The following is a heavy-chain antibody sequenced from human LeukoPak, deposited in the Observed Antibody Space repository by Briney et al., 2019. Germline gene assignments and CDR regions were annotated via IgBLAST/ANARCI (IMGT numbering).Heavy chain of an antibody. CDR1: GYTFTGYY. CDR2: INPNSGCT. D-gene: IGHD2-15*01. V-gene: IGHV1-2*02. J-gene: IGHJ4*02. Sequence: ASVKVSCKASGYTFTGYYMHWVRQAPGQGLEWMGWINPNSGCTNYAQKFQGRVTMTRDTSISTAYMELSRMTSDDTAVYYCAREGSYCSGGSCVAHFDYWGQGTLVTVSS. CDR3: AREGSYCSGGSCVAHFDY.